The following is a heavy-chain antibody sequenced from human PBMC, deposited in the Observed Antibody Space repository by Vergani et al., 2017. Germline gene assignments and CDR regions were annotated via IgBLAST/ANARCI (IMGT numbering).Heavy chain of an antibody. CDR1: GFAFNNYG. D-gene: IGHD3-3*01. J-gene: IGHJ6*03. V-gene: IGHV3-30*03. Sequence: QVQLVESGGGVVQPGRSLRLSCEASGFAFNNYGIHWVRQAPGKGLEWVAVISDGGSNEHCVDSVKGRFTISRDNSKNTLYLQMNSLRAEDTAVYYCARDREGSGYYYMDVWGTGTTVTVS. CDR2: ISDGGSNE. CDR3: ARDREGSGYYYMDV.